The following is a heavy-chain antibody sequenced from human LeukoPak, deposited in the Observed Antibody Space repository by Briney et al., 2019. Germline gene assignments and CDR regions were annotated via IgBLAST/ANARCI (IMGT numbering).Heavy chain of an antibody. CDR2: IYTSGST. V-gene: IGHV4-4*07. D-gene: IGHD5-24*01. Sequence: SETLSLTCTVSGGSISSYYWSWIRQPAGKELEWIGRIYTSGSTNYNPSLKSRVTMSVDTSKNQFSLKLSSVTAADTAVYYCPRAGWLQSTWALDYWGQGTLVTVSS. CDR1: GGSISSYY. CDR3: PRAGWLQSTWALDY. J-gene: IGHJ4*02.